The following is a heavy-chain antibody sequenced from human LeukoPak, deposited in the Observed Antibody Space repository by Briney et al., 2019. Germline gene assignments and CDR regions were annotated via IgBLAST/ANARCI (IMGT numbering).Heavy chain of an antibody. V-gene: IGHV4-59*01. CDR1: GGSISSYY. J-gene: IGHJ1*01. D-gene: IGHD3-22*01. CDR3: AREGPLYYYDSSGYHIL. CDR2: IYYSGST. Sequence: PSETLSPTCTVSGGSISSYYWSWIRQPPGKGLEWIGYIYYSGSTNYNPSLKSRVTISVDTSKNQFSLKLSSVTAADTAVYYCAREGPLYYYDSSGYHILWGQGTLVTVSS.